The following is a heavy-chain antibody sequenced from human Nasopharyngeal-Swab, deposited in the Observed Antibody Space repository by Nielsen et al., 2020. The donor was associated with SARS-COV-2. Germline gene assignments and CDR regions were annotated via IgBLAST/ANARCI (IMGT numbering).Heavy chain of an antibody. J-gene: IGHJ6*02. Sequence: ASVKVSCKASGYTFTSYAMHWVRQAPGQRLEWMGWINAGNGNTKYSQKFQGRVTMTRNTSISTAYMELSSLRSEDTAVYYCARDRGAAMAGRGWIGGVYYYGMDVWGQGTTVTVSS. CDR2: INAGNGNT. V-gene: IGHV1-3*01. CDR1: GYTFTSYA. D-gene: IGHD5-18*01. CDR3: ARDRGAAMAGRGWIGGVYYYGMDV.